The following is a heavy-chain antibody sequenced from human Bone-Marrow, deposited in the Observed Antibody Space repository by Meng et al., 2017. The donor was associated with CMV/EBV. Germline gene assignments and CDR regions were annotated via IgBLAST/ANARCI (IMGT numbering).Heavy chain of an antibody. CDR3: ASLSRAQGKDY. CDR1: GGSFSGYY. V-gene: IGHV4-34*01. D-gene: IGHD4-23*01. Sequence: SETLSLTCAVYGGSFSGYYWSWIRQPPGKGLEWIGEINHSGITNYNPSLKSRVTISVDTSKNQFSLKLSSVTAADTAVYYCASLSRAQGKDYWGQGTLVTVSS. CDR2: INHSGIT. J-gene: IGHJ4*02.